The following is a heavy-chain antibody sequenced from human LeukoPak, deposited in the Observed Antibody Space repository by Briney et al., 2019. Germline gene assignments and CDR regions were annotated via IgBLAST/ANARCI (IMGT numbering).Heavy chain of an antibody. J-gene: IGHJ4*02. CDR1: GFTVSSNY. CDR3: ARVASGTLDY. CDR2: IYSGTNT. D-gene: IGHD6-25*01. V-gene: IGHV3-53*01. Sequence: GGALRLSCAVSGFTVSSNYMSWVRQAPGKGLEWVSVIYSGTNTNYKESVKGRFIISRHNPKTMLYLQMNSLRAEDTAVYYCARVASGTLDYWGQGTLVTVSS.